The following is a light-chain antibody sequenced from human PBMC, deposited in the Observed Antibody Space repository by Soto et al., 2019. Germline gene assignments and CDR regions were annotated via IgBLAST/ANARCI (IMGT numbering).Light chain of an antibody. CDR1: SSDVGTYNY. V-gene: IGLV2-11*01. CDR3: FSYAGYYTLL. J-gene: IGLJ2*01. Sequence: QSVLTQPRSVSGSPGQSVTISCTGTSSDVGTYNYVSWYQQHPGKAPKLMIFDVYKRPSGVPDRFSGSKSGDTASLTISGLQAEDEADYYCFSYAGYYTLLFGGGTQLTVL. CDR2: DVY.